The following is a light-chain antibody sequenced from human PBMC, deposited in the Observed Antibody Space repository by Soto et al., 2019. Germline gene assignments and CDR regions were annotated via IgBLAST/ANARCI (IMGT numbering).Light chain of an antibody. CDR3: QEYGSSRT. CDR2: GAY. Sequence: EIVLTQSPVTLAFAPLDRATLSCIASQSVTSSYLAWYQQKPGQAPRLLIYGAYNRATGIPDRFSGSGSGTDFTLTISRLEPEDFAVYYCQEYGSSRTFGLGTKVDIK. V-gene: IGKV3-20*01. CDR1: QSVTSSY. J-gene: IGKJ1*01.